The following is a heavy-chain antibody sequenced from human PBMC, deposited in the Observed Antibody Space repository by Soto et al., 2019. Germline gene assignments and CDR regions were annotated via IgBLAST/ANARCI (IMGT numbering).Heavy chain of an antibody. V-gene: IGHV3-7*01. CDR2: INQDGSEK. CDR1: GYTFSSYW. D-gene: IGHD2-8*01. J-gene: IGHJ2*01. CDR3: ARRWLGVLGL. Sequence: EVQLVESGGGLVQPGESLRLSCAASGYTFSSYWMSWVRQAPGKGLEWVANINQDGSEKYYLDSVKGRFTVPRDNAKNSLYLQVNSLRAEDTAVYYCARRWLGVLGLWGRGTLVTVSS.